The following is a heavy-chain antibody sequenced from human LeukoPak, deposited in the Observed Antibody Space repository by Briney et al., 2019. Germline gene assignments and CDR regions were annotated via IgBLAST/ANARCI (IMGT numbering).Heavy chain of an antibody. CDR3: ARGREMATMVAAY. CDR1: GYTFTDYD. D-gene: IGHD5-24*01. V-gene: IGHV1-8*01. CDR2: MNPTSGNT. Sequence: GASVKVSCKASGYTFTDYDINWVRQASGQGLAWMGWMNPTSGNTGYAQKFQGRVTMTRDTSESTAYMELSSLRSDDTAVYYCARGREMATMVAAYWGQGTLVTVSS. J-gene: IGHJ4*02.